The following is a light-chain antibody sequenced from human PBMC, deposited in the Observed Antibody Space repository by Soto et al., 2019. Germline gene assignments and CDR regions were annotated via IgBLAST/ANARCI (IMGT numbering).Light chain of an antibody. V-gene: IGKV3-15*01. Sequence: EIVLTQSPGTLSLSPWERATLSCRASQSVSNNYLAWYQQKPGQAPRLLIYGASTGATGIPARFSGSGSGTDFALTISSLQSEDFAFYFCQQYHNWVTFGGGTKVDIK. CDR2: GAS. CDR3: QQYHNWVT. J-gene: IGKJ4*01. CDR1: QSVSNN.